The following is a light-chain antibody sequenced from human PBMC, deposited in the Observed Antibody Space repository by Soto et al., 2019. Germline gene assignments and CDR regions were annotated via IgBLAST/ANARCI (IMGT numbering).Light chain of an antibody. V-gene: IGKV1-39*01. J-gene: IGKJ1*01. Sequence: IQITHYPASLPASVGDRVTITCRASQGISTYLNWNQQKAGLAPKLLIYAASSLQSGVPSRFSGTGSGTDFTLTISRLQPEDFATYYCQQTYRTPPTFGQGTKADI. CDR1: QGISTY. CDR3: QQTYRTPPT. CDR2: AAS.